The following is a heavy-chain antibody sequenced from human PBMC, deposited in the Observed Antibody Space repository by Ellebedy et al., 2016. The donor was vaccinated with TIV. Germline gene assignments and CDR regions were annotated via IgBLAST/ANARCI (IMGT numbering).Heavy chain of an antibody. CDR3: ASHRGFYSGWSFDY. V-gene: IGHV4-39*07. Sequence: MPGGSLRLSCIVSGDSISSTNYFWGWIRQPPGKGLEWIGSLNYGGETYFDPSLKSRVTMSLDTSKNQFSLKVNSVNAADTAIYYCASHRGFYSGWSFDYWGQGTLITVSS. CDR1: GDSISSTNYF. D-gene: IGHD5-12*01. CDR2: LNYGGET. J-gene: IGHJ4*02.